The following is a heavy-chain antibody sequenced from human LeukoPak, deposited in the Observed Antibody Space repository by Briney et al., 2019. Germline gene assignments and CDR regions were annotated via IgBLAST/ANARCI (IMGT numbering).Heavy chain of an antibody. CDR1: GGTFISYA. CDR3: ARDAPLTYYYDSSGFYYFDY. V-gene: IGHV1-69*05. D-gene: IGHD3-22*01. CDR2: IIPIFGTA. J-gene: IGHJ4*02. Sequence: ASVKVSCKASGGTFISYAISWVGQAPGQGREGMGRIIPIFGTANYAQKFQGRVTITTDEYTSTAYMELSSLRSEDTAVYYCARDAPLTYYYDSSGFYYFDYWGQGTLVTVSS.